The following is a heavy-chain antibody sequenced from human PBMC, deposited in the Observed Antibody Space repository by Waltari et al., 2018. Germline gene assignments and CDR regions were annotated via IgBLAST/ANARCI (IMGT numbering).Heavy chain of an antibody. Sequence: QVQLVQSGAEVKTPGSSVNVSCQASGGTFSSYALSWVRQAPGQGLEWIGVIIPILGVANDAQKFQSRVTITADKSTSTAYMELSSRRSEDAAVYYCASGPKDGYRYSLFADYWGQGTLVTVSS. V-gene: IGHV1-69*10. CDR1: GGTFSSYA. CDR2: IIPILGVA. D-gene: IGHD1-26*01. CDR3: ASGPKDGYRYSLFADY. J-gene: IGHJ4*02.